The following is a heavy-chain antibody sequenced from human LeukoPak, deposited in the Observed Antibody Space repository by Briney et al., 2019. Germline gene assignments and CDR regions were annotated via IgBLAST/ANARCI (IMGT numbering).Heavy chain of an antibody. J-gene: IGHJ4*02. V-gene: IGHV4-59*12. CDR3: ARYIETYYYDSSGYHFDY. CDR2: IYYIGST. Sequence: SETLSLTCTVSGGSINSYYWSWIRQPPGKGLEWIGYIYYIGSTNFNPSLKSRVTISVDTSKNQFSLKLSSVTAADTAVYYCARYIETYYYDSSGYHFDYWGQGTLVTVSS. CDR1: GGSINSYY. D-gene: IGHD3-22*01.